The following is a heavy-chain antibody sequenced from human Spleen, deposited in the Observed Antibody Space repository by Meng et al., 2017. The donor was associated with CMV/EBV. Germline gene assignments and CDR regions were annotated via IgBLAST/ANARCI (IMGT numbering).Heavy chain of an antibody. CDR3: ARRIVVVPAAIRFWSTRDY. J-gene: IGHJ4*02. CDR2: IYYRGST. Sequence: LSCTVSGGSISSGDYYWSWIRQPPGKGLEWIGYIYYRGSTYYNPSLKSRVTISVDTSKNQFSLKLSSVTAADTAVYYCARRIVVVPAAIRFWSTRDYWGQGTLVTVSS. V-gene: IGHV4-30-4*08. CDR1: GGSISSGDYY. D-gene: IGHD2-2*02.